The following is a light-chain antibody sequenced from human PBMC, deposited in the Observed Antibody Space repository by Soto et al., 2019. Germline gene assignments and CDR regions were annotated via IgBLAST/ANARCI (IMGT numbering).Light chain of an antibody. CDR1: QSINNY. CDR2: AAS. V-gene: IGKV1-39*01. J-gene: IGKJ3*01. Sequence: DIQMTQSPSSLSASVGDRVTITCRASQSINNYLNWYRQQPGKAPSLLIYAASSLQTGVPRRFSGGGSRTDFTLTISSLQPEDFATYYCQQTHSTPLPFGPGTKVDTK. CDR3: QQTHSTPLP.